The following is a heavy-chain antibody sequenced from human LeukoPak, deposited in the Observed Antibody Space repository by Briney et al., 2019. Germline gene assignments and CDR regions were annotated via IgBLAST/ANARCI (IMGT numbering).Heavy chain of an antibody. Sequence: GGSLRLSCAASGFTFSSYAMSWVRQAPGKGLEWVSAISGSGGSTYYADPVKGRFTISRDNSKNTLYLQMNSLRAEDTAVYYCAKDFDSSGWSHRDFQHWGQGTLVTVSS. V-gene: IGHV3-23*01. CDR1: GFTFSSYA. CDR2: ISGSGGST. J-gene: IGHJ1*01. D-gene: IGHD6-19*01. CDR3: AKDFDSSGWSHRDFQH.